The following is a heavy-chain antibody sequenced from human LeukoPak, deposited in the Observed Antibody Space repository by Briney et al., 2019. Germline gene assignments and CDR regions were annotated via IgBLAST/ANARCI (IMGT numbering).Heavy chain of an antibody. Sequence: GGSLRLSCTASGFTFGVYAMSWLREAPGKGLEWVGFIRSNTYGGTAEYAASVKGRFSISRDDSKSIAYLQMNSLKTEDTAVYYCTKGDYHAYWGQGTLATVSS. CDR3: TKGDYHAY. V-gene: IGHV3-49*03. CDR2: IRSNTYGGTA. J-gene: IGHJ4*02. CDR1: GFTFGVYA.